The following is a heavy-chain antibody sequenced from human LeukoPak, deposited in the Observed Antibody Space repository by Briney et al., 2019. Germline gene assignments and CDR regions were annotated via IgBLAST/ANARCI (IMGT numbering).Heavy chain of an antibody. J-gene: IGHJ4*02. D-gene: IGHD4-17*01. CDR3: AKEAPTAGGFDY. Sequence: HPGRSLRLSCAASGFTFDDYAMHWVRHAPGKGLEWVSGISWNSGSIGYADSVKGRFTISRDNAKNSLYLQMNSLRAEDTALYYCAKEAPTAGGFDYWGQGTLVTVSS. CDR1: GFTFDDYA. V-gene: IGHV3-9*01. CDR2: ISWNSGSI.